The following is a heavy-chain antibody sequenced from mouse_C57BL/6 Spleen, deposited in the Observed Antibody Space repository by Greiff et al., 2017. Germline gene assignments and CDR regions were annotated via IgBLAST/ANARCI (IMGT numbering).Heavy chain of an antibody. D-gene: IGHD4-1*01. CDR1: GFTFSSYG. V-gene: IGHV5-6*01. J-gene: IGHJ2*01. CDR2: ISSGGSYT. Sequence: DVQLQESGGDLVKPGGSLKLSCAASGFTFSSYGMSWVRQTPDKRLEWVATISSGGSYTYYPDSVKGRFTISRDNAKNTLYLQMSSLKSEDTAMYYCARSGTAFDYWGQGTTLTVSS. CDR3: ARSGTAFDY.